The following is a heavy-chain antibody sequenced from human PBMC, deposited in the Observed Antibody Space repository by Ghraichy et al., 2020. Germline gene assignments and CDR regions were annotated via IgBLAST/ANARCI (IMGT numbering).Heavy chain of an antibody. CDR1: GYTFTGYY. V-gene: IGHV1-2*06. D-gene: IGHD1-26*01. CDR2: INPNSGGT. J-gene: IGHJ4*02. Sequence: ASVKVSCKASGYTFTGYYMHWVRQAPGQGLEWMGRINPNSGGTNYAQKFQGRVTMTRDTSISTAYMELSRLRSDDTAVYYCARDLRGASVLKVGATSQGYWGQGTLVTVSS. CDR3: ARDLRGASVLKVGATSQGY.